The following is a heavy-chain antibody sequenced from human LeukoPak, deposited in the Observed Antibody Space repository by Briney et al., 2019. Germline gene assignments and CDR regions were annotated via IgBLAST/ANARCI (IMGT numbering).Heavy chain of an antibody. V-gene: IGHV3-30*03. CDR2: ISYDGSNK. J-gene: IGHJ4*02. D-gene: IGHD6-19*01. CDR3: ARDGPIAVAGSPIDY. CDR1: GFTFSSYW. Sequence: PGGSLRLSCAASGFTFSSYWMHWVRQAPGKGLEWVAVISYDGSNKYYADSVKGRFTISRDNSKNTLYLQMNSLRAEDTAVYYCARDGPIAVAGSPIDYWGQGTLVTVSS.